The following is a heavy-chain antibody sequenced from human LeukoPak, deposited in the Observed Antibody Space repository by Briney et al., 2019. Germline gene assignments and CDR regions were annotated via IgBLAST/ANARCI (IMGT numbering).Heavy chain of an antibody. D-gene: IGHD6-19*01. CDR3: ARSGSSGWYHFDL. CDR2: IIPILGIA. Sequence: SVKVSCKASGGTFSSYAISWVRQAPGQGLEWMGRIIPILGIANYAQKFQGRVTITADKSTSTAYMELSSLRSEDTAVYYCARSGSSGWYHFDLWGRGTLVTVSS. CDR1: GGTFSSYA. V-gene: IGHV1-69*04. J-gene: IGHJ2*01.